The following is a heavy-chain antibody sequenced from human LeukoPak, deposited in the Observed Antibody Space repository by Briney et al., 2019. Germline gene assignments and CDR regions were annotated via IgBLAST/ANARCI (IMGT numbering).Heavy chain of an antibody. CDR2: IKQDGSET. J-gene: IGHJ4*02. CDR1: GFPFSTYW. V-gene: IGHV3-7*03. Sequence: PGGSLRLSCAASGFPFSTYWMSWVRQAPGKGLEWVANIKQDGSETYYVDSVKGRFTISRDNAKNSLYLQMNSLRAEDTAVYYCAKGRRITYFDYWGQGTLVTVSS. D-gene: IGHD3-10*01. CDR3: AKGRRITYFDY.